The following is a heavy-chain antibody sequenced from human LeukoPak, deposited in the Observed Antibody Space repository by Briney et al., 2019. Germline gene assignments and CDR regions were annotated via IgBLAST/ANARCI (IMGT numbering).Heavy chain of an antibody. J-gene: IGHJ3*02. D-gene: IGHD3-22*01. Sequence: SETLSLTCTVSGGSISSYYWSWIRQPPGKGLEWIGYIYYSGSTNYNPSLKSRVTISVDTSKNQFSLKLSSVTAADTAVYYCASYAGEIYYYDSSPDAFDIWGQGTMVTVSS. CDR3: ASYAGEIYYYDSSPDAFDI. V-gene: IGHV4-59*08. CDR1: GGSISSYY. CDR2: IYYSGST.